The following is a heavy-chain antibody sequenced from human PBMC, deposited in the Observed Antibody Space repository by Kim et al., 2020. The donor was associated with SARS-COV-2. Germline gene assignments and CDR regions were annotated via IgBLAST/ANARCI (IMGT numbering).Heavy chain of an antibody. CDR1: GGSISSYY. V-gene: IGHV4-4*07. Sequence: SETLSLTCTVSGGSISSYYWSWIRQPAGKGLEWIGRIYTSGSTNYNPSLKSRVTMSVDTSKNQFSLKLSSVTAADTAVYYCARDGNSRVHPRRRTYYFDYWGQGTLVTVSS. J-gene: IGHJ4*02. CDR3: ARDGNSRVHPRRRTYYFDY. CDR2: IYTSGST. D-gene: IGHD1-1*01.